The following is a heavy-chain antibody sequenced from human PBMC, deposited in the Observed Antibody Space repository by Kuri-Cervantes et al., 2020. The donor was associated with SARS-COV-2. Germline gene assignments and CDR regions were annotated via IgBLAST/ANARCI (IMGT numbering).Heavy chain of an antibody. V-gene: IGHV4-59*08. CDR3: ARQAPLQQLALDY. D-gene: IGHD6-13*01. Sequence: GSLRLSCTVSGGSISSYYWSWIRQPPGKGLEWIGYIYYSGSTNYNPSLKSRVTISVDTSKNQFSLKLSSVTAADTAVYYCARQAPLQQLALDYWGQGTPVTVSS. CDR2: IYYSGST. J-gene: IGHJ4*02. CDR1: GGSISSYY.